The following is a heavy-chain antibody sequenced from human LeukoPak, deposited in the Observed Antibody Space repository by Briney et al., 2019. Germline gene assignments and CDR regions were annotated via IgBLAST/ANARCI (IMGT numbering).Heavy chain of an antibody. CDR2: ISTSSTYI. CDR1: GFTFSGYN. J-gene: IGHJ5*02. V-gene: IGHV3-21*01. CDR3: ARGPDRVGWLPDNWFDP. D-gene: IGHD6-19*01. Sequence: GGSLRLSCAASGFTFSGYNMNWVRQAPGKGLEWVSSISTSSTYIYYTDSVKGRFTMSRDNAKNSMYLQMNSLRAEDTAVYYCARGPDRVGWLPDNWFDPWGQGTLVTVSS.